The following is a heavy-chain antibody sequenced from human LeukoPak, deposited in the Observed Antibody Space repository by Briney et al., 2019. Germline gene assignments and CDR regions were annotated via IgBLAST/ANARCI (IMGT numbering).Heavy chain of an antibody. Sequence: GRSLRLSCGASGFNFRSHGMHWVRQAPGKGLEWVAFIRYDGSNKYYADSVKGRFTISRDNSKNTLYLQMNSLRAEDTAVYYCAKERGAVYYDYVWGSYRYTDFLDYWGQGTLVTVSS. D-gene: IGHD3-16*02. V-gene: IGHV3-30*02. CDR3: AKERGAVYYDYVWGSYRYTDFLDY. CDR1: GFNFRSHG. J-gene: IGHJ4*02. CDR2: IRYDGSNK.